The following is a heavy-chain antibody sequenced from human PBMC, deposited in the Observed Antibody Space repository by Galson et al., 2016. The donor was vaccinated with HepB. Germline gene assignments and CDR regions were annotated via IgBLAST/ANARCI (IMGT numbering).Heavy chain of an antibody. V-gene: IGHV3-48*02. D-gene: IGHD4-17*01. CDR3: ARDKTYADYDGLFDY. Sequence: SLRLSCAASGFTFSSYSMNWVRQAPGKGLEWVSYISGSSTSIIYADTVKGRYTISRDNAKNSLYLQMNSLRDEDTAVYYCARDKTYADYDGLFDYWGQGTLVTFSS. CDR1: GFTFSSYS. J-gene: IGHJ4*02. CDR2: ISGSSTSI.